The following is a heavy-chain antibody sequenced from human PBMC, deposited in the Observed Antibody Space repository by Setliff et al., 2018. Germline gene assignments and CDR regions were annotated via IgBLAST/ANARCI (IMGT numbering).Heavy chain of an antibody. J-gene: IGHJ6*03. CDR1: GFTFSSYW. V-gene: IGHV3-21*01. D-gene: IGHD3-3*01. CDR3: ARGSRFYIGYYGNYFFHHMDV. CDR2: ISSSSTYI. Sequence: GGSLRLSCAASGFTFSSYWMHWVRQAPGKGLEWVSSISSSSTYIFYADSVRGRFTVSRDNAKNSLSLQMNSLRAEDTAVYYCARGSRFYIGYYGNYFFHHMDVWGKGTTVTVS.